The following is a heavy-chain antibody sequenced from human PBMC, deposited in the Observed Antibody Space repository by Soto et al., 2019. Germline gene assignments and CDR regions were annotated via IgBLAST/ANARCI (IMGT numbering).Heavy chain of an antibody. V-gene: IGHV3-43*01. D-gene: IGHD1-26*01. J-gene: IGHJ4*02. CDR3: AKDGGATAHFDY. CDR1: GFTFDDYT. CDR2: ISWDGGST. Sequence: PGGSLRLSCAASGFTFDDYTMHWVRQAPGKGLEWVSLISWDGGSTYYADSVKGRFTISRDNSKNSLYLQMNSLRTEDTALYYCAKDGGATAHFDYWGQGTLVTVSS.